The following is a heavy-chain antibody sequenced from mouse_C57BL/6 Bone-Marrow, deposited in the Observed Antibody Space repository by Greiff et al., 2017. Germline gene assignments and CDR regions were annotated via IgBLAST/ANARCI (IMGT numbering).Heavy chain of an antibody. CDR2: IYPGDGDT. Sequence: VKLKESGPELVKPGASVKISCKASGYAFSSSWMNWVKQRPGKGLEWIGRIYPGDGDTNYNGKFKGKATLTADKSSSTAYMQLSSMTSEDSAVYFCARYYGSSSGEYFAVWGTEATVTVSS. J-gene: IGHJ1*03. CDR3: ARYYGSSSGEYFAV. V-gene: IGHV1-82*01. CDR1: GYAFSSSW. D-gene: IGHD1-1*01.